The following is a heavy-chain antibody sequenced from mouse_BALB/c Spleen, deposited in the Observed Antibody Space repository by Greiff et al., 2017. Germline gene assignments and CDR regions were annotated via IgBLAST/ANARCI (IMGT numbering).Heavy chain of an antibody. V-gene: IGHV1-15*01. D-gene: IGHD1-1*01. Sequence: QVHVKQSGAELVRPGASVTLSCKASGYTFTDYEMHWVKQTPVHGLEWIGAIDPETGGTAYNQKFKGKATLTADKSSSTAYMELRSLTSEDSAVDYCTRTTPGSSYYFDDWGQGTTLTVSS. CDR1: GYTFTDYE. J-gene: IGHJ2*01. CDR2: IDPETGGT. CDR3: TRTTPGSSYYFDD.